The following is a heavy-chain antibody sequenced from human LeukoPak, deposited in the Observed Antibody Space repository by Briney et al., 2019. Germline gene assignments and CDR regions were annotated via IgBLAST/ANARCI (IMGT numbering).Heavy chain of an antibody. D-gene: IGHD3-3*01. CDR2: ISGSGGST. CDR1: GFTFSSYA. Sequence: GGSLRLSCAASGFTFSSYAMRWVRQAPGKGLEWVSAISGSGGSTYYADSVKGRFTISRDNSKNTLYLQMNSLRAEDTAVYYCAKDIPTYYDFWSGEGVDYWGQGTLVTVSS. V-gene: IGHV3-23*01. J-gene: IGHJ4*02. CDR3: AKDIPTYYDFWSGEGVDY.